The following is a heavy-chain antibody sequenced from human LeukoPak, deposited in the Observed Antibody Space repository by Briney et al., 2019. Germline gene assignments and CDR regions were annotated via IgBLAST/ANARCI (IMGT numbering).Heavy chain of an antibody. Sequence: ASVTVSCKASGYTFTGYYMHWVRQAPGQGLEWMGWINPNSGGTNYAQKFQGRVTMTRDTSISTAYMELSRLRSDDTAVYYCARQYSSSWYFPWHFDYWGQGTLVTVSS. CDR2: INPNSGGT. CDR3: ARQYSSSWYFPWHFDY. CDR1: GYTFTGYY. J-gene: IGHJ4*02. V-gene: IGHV1-2*02. D-gene: IGHD6-13*01.